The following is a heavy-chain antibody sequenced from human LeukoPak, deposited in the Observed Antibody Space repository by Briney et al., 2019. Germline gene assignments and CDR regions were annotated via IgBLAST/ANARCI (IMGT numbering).Heavy chain of an antibody. D-gene: IGHD3-16*01. CDR1: GFTFSSYW. CDR2: ISSSGSTI. V-gene: IGHV3-48*04. J-gene: IGHJ4*02. CDR3: ARNDYNFDY. Sequence: GGSLRLSCAASGFTFSSYWMNWVRQAPGKGLEWVSYISSSGSTIYYADSVQGRFTISRDNAKNSLYLQMSSLRAEGTAVYYCARNDYNFDYWGQGTLVTVSS.